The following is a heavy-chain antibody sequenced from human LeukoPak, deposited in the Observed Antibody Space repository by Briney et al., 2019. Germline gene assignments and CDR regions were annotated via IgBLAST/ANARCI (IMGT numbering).Heavy chain of an antibody. D-gene: IGHD2-2*01. CDR2: IYYSGTT. J-gene: IGHJ6*02. CDR1: GDSVRSANYY. V-gene: IGHV4-61*01. Sequence: SETLSLTCSVSGDSVRSANYYWSWVRQPPGKGLEWIGYIYYSGTTNYNPSVKSRVTISVDSSKNQFSLRLSSVTAADTAVYYCASEPYGYCSSISCYALNLEYYYYGMDVWGQGTTVTVSS. CDR3: ASEPYGYCSSISCYALNLEYYYYGMDV.